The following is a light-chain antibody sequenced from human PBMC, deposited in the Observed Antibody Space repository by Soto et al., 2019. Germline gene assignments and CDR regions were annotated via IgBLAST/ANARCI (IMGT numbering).Light chain of an antibody. V-gene: IGKV1-39*01. CDR3: QQSYSSPPT. CDR2: AAS. CDR1: QSISNH. J-gene: IGKJ1*01. Sequence: DIQMTQSPSSLSASVEDRVIITCRASQSISNHLNWYQQKPGKAPKLLIFAASSLQSGVPSRFSGSRSGPDFTRTISSLQPEDFATYYGQQSYSSPPTFGQGTKVEIK.